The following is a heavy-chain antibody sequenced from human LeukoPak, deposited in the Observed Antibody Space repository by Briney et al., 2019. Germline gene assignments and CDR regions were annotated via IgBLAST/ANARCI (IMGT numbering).Heavy chain of an antibody. Sequence: ETLSLTCTVSGGSISSYYWSWLRQPAGKGLEWIGRIYTSGSTNYNPSLTSRFTLSLHTSKNQFSLTLSSVPAADTAVYYCARGIPGYSYGWPPSGHYYYYMDVWGKGTTVTVSS. D-gene: IGHD5-18*01. V-gene: IGHV4-4*07. CDR2: IYTSGST. CDR3: ARGIPGYSYGWPPSGHYYYYMDV. CDR1: GGSISSYY. J-gene: IGHJ6*03.